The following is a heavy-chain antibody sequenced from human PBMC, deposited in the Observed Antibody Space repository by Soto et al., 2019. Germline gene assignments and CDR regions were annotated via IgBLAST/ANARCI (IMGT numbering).Heavy chain of an antibody. Sequence: SETLSLTCTVSGGSISSYYWSWIRQPPGKGLEWIGYIYYSGSTNYNPSLKSRVTISVDTPKNQFSLKLSSVTAADTAVYYCGRIAARAYENYYYGMDVWGQGTTVTVSS. J-gene: IGHJ6*02. V-gene: IGHV4-59*01. CDR3: GRIAARAYENYYYGMDV. D-gene: IGHD6-6*01. CDR2: IYYSGST. CDR1: GGSISSYY.